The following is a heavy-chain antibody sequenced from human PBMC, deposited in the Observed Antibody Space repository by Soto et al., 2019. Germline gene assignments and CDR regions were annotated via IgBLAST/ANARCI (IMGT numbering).Heavy chain of an antibody. V-gene: IGHV4-59*08. CDR1: GGSISSYY. CDR2: VHHSWGS. J-gene: IGHJ6*02. CDR3: ARQGFGPLHGLVDV. D-gene: IGHD3-10*01. Sequence: QVPLQESGPGLVKPSETLSLSCTVSGGSISSYYWSWFRQSPGKRMEWIGYVHHSWGSSYNPSLQGRLAISLDASKSQFSLKVTSVTATDTAVYYCARQGFGPLHGLVDVWGQGTTVTVSS.